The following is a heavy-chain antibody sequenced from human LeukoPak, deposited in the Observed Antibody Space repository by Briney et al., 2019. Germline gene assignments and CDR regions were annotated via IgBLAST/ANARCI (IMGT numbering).Heavy chain of an antibody. CDR1: GFTFSSYD. CDR2: FSGNRGRT. CDR3: AKDRAPGAHYYMDV. V-gene: IGHV3-23*01. Sequence: GGSLRLSCAASGFTFSSYDMTWVRQAPGKGLEWVSSFSGNRGRTYYADSVKGRFTISRDDSKNTLYLQMNSLRAEDTALYYCAKDRAPGAHYYMDVWGVGTTVTVSS. D-gene: IGHD6-13*01. J-gene: IGHJ6*03.